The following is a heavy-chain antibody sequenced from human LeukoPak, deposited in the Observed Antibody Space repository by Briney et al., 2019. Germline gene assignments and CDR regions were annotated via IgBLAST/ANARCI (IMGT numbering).Heavy chain of an antibody. J-gene: IGHJ4*02. V-gene: IGHV3-23*01. CDR2: ISGSGGST. CDR1: GFTFSSYA. D-gene: IGHD1-7*01. CDR3: AKATPYNWNYDPGFDY. Sequence: PGGSLRLSCAASGFTFSSYAMSWVRQAPGKGLEWVSAISGSGGSTYYADSVKGRFTISRDNSKNTLYLQMNSLRAEDKAVYYCAKATPYNWNYDPGFDYWGQGTLVTVSS.